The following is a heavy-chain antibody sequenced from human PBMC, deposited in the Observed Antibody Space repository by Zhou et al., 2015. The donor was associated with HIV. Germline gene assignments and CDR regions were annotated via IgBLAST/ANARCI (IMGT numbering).Heavy chain of an antibody. J-gene: IGHJ6*02. CDR1: GGTFSSYA. D-gene: IGHD2-8*01. CDR2: IIPIFGTA. CDR3: AREGCTNGVCYYYYYYGMDV. Sequence: QVQLVQSGAEVKKPGSSVKVSCKASGGTFSSYAISWVRQAPGQGLEWMGGIIPIFGTANYAQKFQGRVTITADKSTSTAYMELSSLRSEDTAVYYCAREGCTNGVCYYYYYYGMDVWGQGTTVTVSS. V-gene: IGHV1-69*06.